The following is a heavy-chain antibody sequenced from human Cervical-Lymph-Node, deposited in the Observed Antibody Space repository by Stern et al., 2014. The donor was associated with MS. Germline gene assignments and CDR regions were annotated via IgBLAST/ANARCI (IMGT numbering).Heavy chain of an antibody. V-gene: IGHV1-8*01. J-gene: IGHJ5*02. Sequence: MQLVESGAEVTKPGASVKVSCKASGYTFTSYDINWVRQAPGQGLEWMGWMNPNSGNTGYAQKFQGRVTMTRNTSISTAYMELSSLRSEDTAVYYCARDCKLRRFGSRGWFDPWGQGTLVTVSS. D-gene: IGHD3-10*01. CDR1: GYTFTSYD. CDR2: MNPNSGNT. CDR3: ARDCKLRRFGSRGWFDP.